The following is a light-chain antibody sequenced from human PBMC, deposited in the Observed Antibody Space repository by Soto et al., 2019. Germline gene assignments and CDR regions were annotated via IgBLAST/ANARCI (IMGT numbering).Light chain of an antibody. V-gene: IGLV2-14*01. J-gene: IGLJ1*01. CDR1: SSDFGVCNY. Sequence: QSALTQPASVSGSPGQSITISCTGTSSDFGVCNYVSWYQLHPGKAPKLMIYAVSIRTSGVSNRFSGSKSGNTSSLTISGLQAEDEADYYCSSHNPIGTLRIFGPGTKLTVL. CDR3: SSHNPIGTLRI. CDR2: AVS.